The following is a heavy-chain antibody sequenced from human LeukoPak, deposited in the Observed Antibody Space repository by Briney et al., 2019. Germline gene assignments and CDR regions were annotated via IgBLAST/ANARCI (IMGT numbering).Heavy chain of an antibody. CDR2: ISDDGRNK. D-gene: IGHD4-17*01. V-gene: IGHV3-30*18. Sequence: GGSPRLSCAASGFSFISYGMHWVRQAPGKGLEWVGVISDDGRNKKYADSVKGRFTISRDNSKDTLYLQMNSLRDEDTAVYYCAKRPSDYGDYVTYFDYWGQGTLVTVSS. CDR3: AKRPSDYGDYVTYFDY. CDR1: GFSFISYG. J-gene: IGHJ4*02.